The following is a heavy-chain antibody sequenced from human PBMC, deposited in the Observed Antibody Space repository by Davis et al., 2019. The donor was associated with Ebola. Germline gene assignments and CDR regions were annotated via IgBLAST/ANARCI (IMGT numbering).Heavy chain of an antibody. V-gene: IGHV3-30*14. J-gene: IGHJ6*02. D-gene: IGHD4-11*01. Sequence: PGGPLRPPCAAPRFTSSSSAMHWARHAPGKGLAWAAVMSSDGSNKYDADSVKGRFTISRDNSNNTLYFQMSSLRVDDTAVYYCARGEWIGYSKNYSMDAWGQGTTVTVSS. CDR3: ARGEWIGYSKNYSMDA. CDR2: MSSDGSNK. CDR1: RFTSSSSA.